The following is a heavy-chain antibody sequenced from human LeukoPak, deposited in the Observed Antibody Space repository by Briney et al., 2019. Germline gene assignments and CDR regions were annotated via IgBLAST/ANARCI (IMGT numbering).Heavy chain of an antibody. J-gene: IGHJ3*01. CDR2: IYRRGSA. V-gene: IGHV4-38-2*01. CDR1: GYSINTGYY. Sequence: SETLSLTCAVSGYSINTGYYWGWIRQPPGKGLEWIGSIYRRGSAYYNPPLESRVTVSVDTSKNQFSLRLTSVTAADTAVYFCARHYLQPGAFDVWGQGTLVTVSS. D-gene: IGHD3-10*01. CDR3: ARHYLQPGAFDV.